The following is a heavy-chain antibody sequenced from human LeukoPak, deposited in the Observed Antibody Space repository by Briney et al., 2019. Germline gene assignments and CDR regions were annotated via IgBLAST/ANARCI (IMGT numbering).Heavy chain of an antibody. Sequence: SETLSLTCAVYGGSFSGYYWSWIRQPPGKGLEWIGEINHSGSTNNNPSLKSRVTISVDTSKNQFSLKLSSVTAADTAVYYCARGGGGMRIYGKNWFDPWGQGTLVTVSS. V-gene: IGHV4-34*01. CDR2: INHSGST. D-gene: IGHD3-16*01. CDR1: GGSFSGYY. CDR3: ARGGGGMRIYGKNWFDP. J-gene: IGHJ5*02.